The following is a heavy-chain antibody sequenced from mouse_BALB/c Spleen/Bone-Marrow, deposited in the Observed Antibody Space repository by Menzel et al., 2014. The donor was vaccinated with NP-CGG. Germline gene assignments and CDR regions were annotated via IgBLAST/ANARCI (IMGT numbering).Heavy chain of an antibody. CDR1: GYTFTEYT. D-gene: IGHD2-2*01. J-gene: IGHJ3*01. V-gene: IGHV1-18*01. Sequence: VQLKESGPEVVKPGASVKISCKTSGYTFTEYTMHWVKQSHGKSLEWIGGINPNNGGTTYNQKFKGKATLTVDKSSSTAYMELRSLTSEDSAVYYCARSYGYERSWFAYWGQGTLVTVSA. CDR3: ARSYGYERSWFAY. CDR2: INPNNGGT.